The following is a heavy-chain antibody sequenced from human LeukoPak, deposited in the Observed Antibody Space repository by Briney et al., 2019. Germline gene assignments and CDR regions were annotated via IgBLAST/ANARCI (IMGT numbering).Heavy chain of an antibody. CDR2: IIPILGRA. J-gene: IGHJ4*02. CDR1: GGTFSSSA. CDR3: ARDDWYSGSLFED. D-gene: IGHD1-26*01. V-gene: IGHV1-69*04. Sequence: ASVKVSCKASGGTFSSSAINWVRQATGQGLEWMGRIIPILGRASYAQRLQGRDSITADKSTRTAYMELSSLRSEDTAVYYCARDDWYSGSLFEDWGQGTLVTVSS.